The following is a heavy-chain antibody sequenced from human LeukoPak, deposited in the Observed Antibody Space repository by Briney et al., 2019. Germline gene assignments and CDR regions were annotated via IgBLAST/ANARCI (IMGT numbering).Heavy chain of an antibody. CDR1: GFTFSSYG. D-gene: IGHD2-15*01. V-gene: IGHV3-30*18. CDR2: ISYDGSNK. CDR3: AKDLVYCSGGSCYQYYYGMDV. Sequence: GGPLRLSCAASGFTFSSYGMHWVRQAPGKGLEWVAVISYDGSNKYYADSVKGRFTISRDNSKDTLYLQMNSLRAEDTAVYYCAKDLVYCSGGSCYQYYYGMDVWGQGTTVTVSS. J-gene: IGHJ6*02.